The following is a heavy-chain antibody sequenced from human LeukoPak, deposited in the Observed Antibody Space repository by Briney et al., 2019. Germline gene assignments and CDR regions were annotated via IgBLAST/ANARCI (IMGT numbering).Heavy chain of an antibody. CDR1: GGAITNYY. Sequence: SETLSLTCGVSGGAITNYYWNWIRQAPGKGLEWLGYIYYTGSTTYNPSVKSRITISLDTSKKQISLKLRSVTAADTAVYYCATWPPGYCSGISCQFGWGQGTMVTVSS. CDR3: ATWPPGYCSGISCQFG. D-gene: IGHD2-2*01. V-gene: IGHV4-59*03. J-gene: IGHJ3*01. CDR2: IYYTGST.